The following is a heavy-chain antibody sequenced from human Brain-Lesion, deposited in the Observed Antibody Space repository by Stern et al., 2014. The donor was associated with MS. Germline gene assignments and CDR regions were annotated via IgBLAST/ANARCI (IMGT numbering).Heavy chain of an antibody. CDR2: IFNSGST. Sequence: QLVQSGPGLVKPSQTLSLSCTVSGGSISSGGYYWSWIRQPAGKGLEWIGRIFNSGSTSYNPSPKSRVTISIDTSKNQFSLRLNSMTAADTAVYYCARGRVVPGFQYYATDVWGQGTTVIVSS. CDR1: GGSISSGGYY. D-gene: IGHD2-2*01. CDR3: ARGRVVPGFQYYATDV. J-gene: IGHJ6*02. V-gene: IGHV4-61*02.